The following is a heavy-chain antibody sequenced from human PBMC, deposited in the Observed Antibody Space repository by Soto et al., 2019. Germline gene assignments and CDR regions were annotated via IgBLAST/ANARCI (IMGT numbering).Heavy chain of an antibody. CDR3: ARSRVRGGYYFDY. J-gene: IGHJ4*02. D-gene: IGHD3-16*01. Sequence: ASVKVSCKASGYTFTTYAIHWVRQAPGQSLEWMGWINTDNGNTYYSQKMQARVTITRDTSASTAYMELSRLRSEDTAVYYCARSRVRGGYYFDYWGQGARVTVSS. CDR2: INTDNGNT. V-gene: IGHV1-3*04. CDR1: GYTFTTYA.